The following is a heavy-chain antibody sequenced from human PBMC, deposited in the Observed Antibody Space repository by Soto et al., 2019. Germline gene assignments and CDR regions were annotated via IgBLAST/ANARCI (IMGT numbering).Heavy chain of an antibody. CDR3: AKVSLQCFDWLSDGIDS. CDR1: GFSFGHYA. Sequence: QVQLVESGGGVVQPGGSLRLSCAASGFSFGHYAMHWVRQAPGKGLEWVAVISYDGSNKYNADSVKGRFTISRDNSRNTLFLQMNAVRAEDTAVYYCAKVSLQCFDWLSDGIDSWGQGTLVTVSS. V-gene: IGHV3-30*04. D-gene: IGHD3-9*01. J-gene: IGHJ4*02. CDR2: ISYDGSNK.